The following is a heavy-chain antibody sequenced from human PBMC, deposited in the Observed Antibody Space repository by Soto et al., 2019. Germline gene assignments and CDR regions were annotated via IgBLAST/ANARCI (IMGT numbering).Heavy chain of an antibody. V-gene: IGHV4-31*03. CDR2: ISSSGNS. J-gene: IGHJ4*02. D-gene: IGHD3-10*01. Sequence: SETLSLTCTVSGDSISSGTHYWNWIRQHPGKGLEWIGYISSSGNSYYSPSLKSRVFMSVDTSKNLFSLKLSSVTAEDTALYYCTRAAWLPYLSFYWGQGALVTVSS. CDR3: TRAAWLPYLSFY. CDR1: GDSISSGTHY.